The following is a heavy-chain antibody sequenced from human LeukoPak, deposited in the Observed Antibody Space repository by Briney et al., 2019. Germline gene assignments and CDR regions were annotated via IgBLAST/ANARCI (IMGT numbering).Heavy chain of an antibody. CDR3: ARGLCSGDSCPPDY. CDR1: GFIFSSYA. D-gene: IGHD2-15*01. V-gene: IGHV3-23*01. J-gene: IGHJ4*02. Sequence: PGGSLRLSCAASGFIFSSYAMGWVRQGPGKGLEWVSGISGSGGSTYYADSVKGRFTISRDNSENTLYLQMNSLRADDTAVYYCARGLCSGDSCPPDYWGQGTLVTVSS. CDR2: ISGSGGST.